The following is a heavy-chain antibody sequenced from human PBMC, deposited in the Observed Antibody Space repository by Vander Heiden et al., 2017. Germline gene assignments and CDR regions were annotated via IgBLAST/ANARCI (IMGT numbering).Heavy chain of an antibody. V-gene: IGHV3-23*01. J-gene: IGHJ4*02. CDR1: GFTFSTYA. CDR2: ISGSGGST. D-gene: IGHD1-26*01. CDR3: AGQNSGSYNY. Sequence: EVQLSDSGGGLVQPGGSLRLSCAASGFTFSTYAMSWVRQAPGKGLEWVSAISGSGGSTYYADSVKGRFTISRDNSKNTLYLQMNSLRADDTAVYYCAGQNSGSYNYWGQGTLVTVSS.